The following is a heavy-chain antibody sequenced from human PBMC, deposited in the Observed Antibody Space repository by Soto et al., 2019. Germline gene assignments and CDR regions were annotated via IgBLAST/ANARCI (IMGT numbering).Heavy chain of an antibody. CDR2: INGDGSTT. V-gene: IGHV3-74*01. Sequence: EVHLVESGGGSVQPGGSLKLSCAGSGFAFSSYWIHWVRQVPGKGLVWVSRINGDGSTTSYADSVRGRFTISRDNAKDTLYLQMHSLRAEDTALYYCARVGQGRYYFDYWGQGTLVTVSS. CDR1: GFAFSSYW. CDR3: ARVGQGRYYFDY. J-gene: IGHJ4*02.